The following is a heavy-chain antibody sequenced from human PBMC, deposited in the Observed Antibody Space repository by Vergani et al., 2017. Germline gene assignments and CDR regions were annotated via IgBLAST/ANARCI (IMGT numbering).Heavy chain of an antibody. V-gene: IGHV3-21*05. J-gene: IGHJ6*02. D-gene: IGHD3-10*01. CDR1: GFSFSDYS. CDR3: ARDRYYLGSGSYPYFYYYGLDG. Sequence: EVDLVESGGGLVKPGESLRLSCAASGFSFSDYSMNWVRQSPGQGLEWVSYISSTGTYIFYADSVKGRFTISRDNAKNSLYLQMNSLSAEDTGVYYCARDRYYLGSGSYPYFYYYGLDGWDQGTAVTVSS. CDR2: ISSTGTYI.